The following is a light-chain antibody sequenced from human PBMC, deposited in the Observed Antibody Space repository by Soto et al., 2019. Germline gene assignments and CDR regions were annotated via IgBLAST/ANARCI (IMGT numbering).Light chain of an antibody. CDR1: QSISSW. J-gene: IGKJ1*01. CDR3: QQYKSYSPA. Sequence: DIKMTQSPSTLSASVVDRVTLTCRASQSISSWLAWYQQKPGKAPKLLIYDASSLESGVPSRFSGSGSGTEFTLTISSLQPDDFATYYCQQYKSYSPAFGQGTKVDIK. CDR2: DAS. V-gene: IGKV1-5*01.